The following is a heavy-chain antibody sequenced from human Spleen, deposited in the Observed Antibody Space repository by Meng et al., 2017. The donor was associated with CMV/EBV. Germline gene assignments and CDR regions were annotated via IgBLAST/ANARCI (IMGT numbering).Heavy chain of an antibody. CDR3: ASVKIVVVPAAMGAFDI. CDR1: GFTFSSYA. D-gene: IGHD2-2*01. Sequence: GESLKISCAASGFTFSSYAMSWVRQAPGKGLEWVSSISSSSSYIYYADSVKGRFTISRDNAKNSLYLQMNSLRAEDTAVYYCASVKIVVVPAAMGAFDIWGQGTMVTVSS. V-gene: IGHV3-21*01. J-gene: IGHJ3*02. CDR2: ISSSSSYI.